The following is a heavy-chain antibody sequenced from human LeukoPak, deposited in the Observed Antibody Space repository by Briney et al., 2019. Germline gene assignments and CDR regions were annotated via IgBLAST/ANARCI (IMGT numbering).Heavy chain of an antibody. CDR1: GFTFSNYN. V-gene: IGHV3-48*02. Sequence: GGSLRLSCAVSGFTFSNYNMIWVRQPPGNGLEWVSCIAGTSSISYADSVKGRFTISRDNVKNSLYLQMNSLRDEDTAVYYCARDINGGLWGQGTMVTVSS. CDR2: IAGTSSI. J-gene: IGHJ3*01. CDR3: ARDINGGL. D-gene: IGHD1-14*01.